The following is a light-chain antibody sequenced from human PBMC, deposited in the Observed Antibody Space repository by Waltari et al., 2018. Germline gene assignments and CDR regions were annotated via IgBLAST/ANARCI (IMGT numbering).Light chain of an antibody. J-gene: IGKJ1*01. V-gene: IGKV3-20*01. CDR1: QSVGKS. Sequence: EIVLTQSPGTLSLSQGERAPLSCRASQSVGKSLAWYQQKPGQAPRLLIYDASSRATGIPDRFSGSGFGTDFSLTISRLEPEDFAVYYCQKYVSLPATFGQGTKVEIK. CDR3: QKYVSLPAT. CDR2: DAS.